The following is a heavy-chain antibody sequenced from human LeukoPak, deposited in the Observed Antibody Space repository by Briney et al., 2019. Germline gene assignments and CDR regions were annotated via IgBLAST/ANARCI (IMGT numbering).Heavy chain of an antibody. V-gene: IGHV4-34*01. CDR1: GGSFSGYY. J-gene: IGHJ4*02. CDR3: ASSDTYYYDSSEITFDY. CDR2: INHSGST. Sequence: SETLSLTCAVYGGSFSGYYWSWIRQPPGKGLGWIGEINHSGSTNYNPSLKSRVTISVDTSKNQFSLKLSSVTAADTAVYYCASSDTYYYDSSEITFDYWGQGTLVTDSS. D-gene: IGHD3-22*01.